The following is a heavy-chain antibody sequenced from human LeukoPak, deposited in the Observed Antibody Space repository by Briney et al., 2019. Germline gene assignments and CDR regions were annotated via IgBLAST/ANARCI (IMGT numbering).Heavy chain of an antibody. CDR1: GFTFSNYW. D-gene: IGHD6-13*01. V-gene: IGHV3-7*01. J-gene: IGHJ5*02. Sequence: PGGSLRLSCAASGFTFSNYWMSWVRQAPGKGLEWVANIKQDGSEKYYVDSVKGRFTASRDNAKNSLYLQMNSLRVEDTAVYYCAKSAAGTGAWGQGTLVTVSS. CDR3: AKSAAGTGA. CDR2: IKQDGSEK.